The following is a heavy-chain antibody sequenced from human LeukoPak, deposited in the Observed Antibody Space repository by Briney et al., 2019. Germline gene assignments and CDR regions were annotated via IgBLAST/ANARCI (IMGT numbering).Heavy chain of an antibody. J-gene: IGHJ4*02. CDR3: ATSVIVGTTYFDY. Sequence: GASVKVTCKASGGTFTNYVITWVRQAPGQGLEWMGGIIPIFGPTKYAHKFQDRVTITADESTSTAYMELRSLRSEDTALYYCATSVIVGTTYFDYWGQGTLVTVSS. V-gene: IGHV1-69*01. CDR2: IIPIFGPT. D-gene: IGHD1-26*01. CDR1: GGTFTNYV.